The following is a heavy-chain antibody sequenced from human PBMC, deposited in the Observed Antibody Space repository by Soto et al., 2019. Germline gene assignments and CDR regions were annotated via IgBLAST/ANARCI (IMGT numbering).Heavy chain of an antibody. CDR2: MNPNSGNT. V-gene: IGHV1-8*01. Sequence: ASVKVSCKASGYTFTSYDINWVRQATGQGLEWMGWMNPNSGNTGYAQKFQGRVTMTRNTSISTAYMELSSLRSEDTAVYYCARGKCSSTSCYLGHYHYYYMDVWGKGTTVTVSS. CDR1: GYTFTSYD. CDR3: ARGKCSSTSCYLGHYHYYYMDV. D-gene: IGHD2-2*01. J-gene: IGHJ6*03.